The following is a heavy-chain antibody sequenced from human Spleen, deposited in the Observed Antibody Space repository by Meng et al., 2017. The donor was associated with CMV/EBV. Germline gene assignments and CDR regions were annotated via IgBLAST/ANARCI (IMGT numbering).Heavy chain of an antibody. Sequence: GESLKISCAASGFTFSTYSMNWVRQAPGEGLEWVSSISSSSSYIYYAHSVKGRFTISRDNAKNSLFLQMNSLRAEDTAVYYCARLYYDFWSGYSPRNGMDVWGQGTTVTVSS. V-gene: IGHV3-21*01. CDR2: ISSSSSYI. D-gene: IGHD3-3*01. CDR1: GFTFSTYS. CDR3: ARLYYDFWSGYSPRNGMDV. J-gene: IGHJ6*02.